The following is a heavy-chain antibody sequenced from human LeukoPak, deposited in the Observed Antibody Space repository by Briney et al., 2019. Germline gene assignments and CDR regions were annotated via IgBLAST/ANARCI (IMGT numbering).Heavy chain of an antibody. CDR1: GFTFNNYW. Sequence: GGSLRLSCAASGFTFNNYWMSWVGQAPGKGLEWVGGVKSKTFGGTTDYAAPVRGRFTISRDDSKNTLYLHMNSLKTEDTAVHYCATGGVTMTVVPDYECFDYWGQGTLVTVSS. J-gene: IGHJ4*02. V-gene: IGHV3-15*01. D-gene: IGHD3-22*01. CDR2: VKSKTFGGTT. CDR3: ATGGVTMTVVPDYECFDY.